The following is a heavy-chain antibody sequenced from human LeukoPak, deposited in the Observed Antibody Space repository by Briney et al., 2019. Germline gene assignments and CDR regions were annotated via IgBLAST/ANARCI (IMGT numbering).Heavy chain of an antibody. CDR1: GFTFSSYG. CDR3: ARDSLPYYDSSGYRLTPFDY. V-gene: IGHV3-33*01. D-gene: IGHD3-22*01. Sequence: PGGSLRLSCAASGFTFSSYGMHWVRQAPGKGLEWAAVIWYDGSNKYYADSVKGRFTISRDNSKNTLHLQMNSLRAEDTAVYYCARDSLPYYDSSGYRLTPFDYWGQGTLVTVSS. CDR2: IWYDGSNK. J-gene: IGHJ4*02.